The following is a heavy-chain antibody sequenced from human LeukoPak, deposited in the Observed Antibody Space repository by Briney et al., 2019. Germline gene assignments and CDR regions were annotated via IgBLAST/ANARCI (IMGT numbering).Heavy chain of an antibody. V-gene: IGHV3-30*02. D-gene: IGHD5-24*01. Sequence: GGSLRLSCAASGFTFSSYGMHWVRQAPGKGLEWVAFIRYDGNSKYYTDSVKGRFTISRDNSKNTLYLQMNSLRAEDTAVYYCAKDQSVYREDGYNLYPDYWGQGTLVTVSS. CDR3: AKDQSVYREDGYNLYPDY. J-gene: IGHJ4*02. CDR1: GFTFSSYG. CDR2: IRYDGNSK.